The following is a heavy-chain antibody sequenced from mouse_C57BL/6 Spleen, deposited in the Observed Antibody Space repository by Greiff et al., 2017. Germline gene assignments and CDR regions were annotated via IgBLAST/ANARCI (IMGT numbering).Heavy chain of an antibody. J-gene: IGHJ2*01. CDR3: ARTIYYSNYDYFDY. CDR2: INPNNGGT. V-gene: IGHV1-18*01. Sequence: VQLKESGPELVKPGASVKIPCKASGYTFTDYNMDWVKPSHGKSLEWIGDINPNNGGTIYNQKFKGKATLTVDKSSSTAYMELRSLTSEDTAVYYCARTIYYSNYDYFDYWGQGTTLTVSS. CDR1: GYTFTDYN. D-gene: IGHD2-5*01.